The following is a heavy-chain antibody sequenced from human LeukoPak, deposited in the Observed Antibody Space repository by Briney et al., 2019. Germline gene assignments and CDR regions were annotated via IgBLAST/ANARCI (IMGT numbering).Heavy chain of an antibody. CDR1: GNYW. CDR2: INSDGSWT. D-gene: IGHD2/OR15-2a*01. CDR3: VSFYETY. Sequence: GGSLRLSCAASGNYWMHWVRKAPGKGLVWVSHINSDGSWTSYADSVKGRFTISKDNAKNTVYLQMNSLRAEDTAVYYCVSFYETYWGRGTLVTVSS. V-gene: IGHV3-74*01. J-gene: IGHJ4*02.